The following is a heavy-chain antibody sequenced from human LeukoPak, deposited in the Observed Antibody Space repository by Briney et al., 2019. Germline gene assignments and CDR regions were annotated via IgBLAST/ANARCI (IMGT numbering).Heavy chain of an antibody. V-gene: IGHV1-69*01. J-gene: IGHJ5*02. CDR2: IIPIFGTA. CDR3: ATDLYDSSGYYSSSPYNWFDP. D-gene: IGHD3-22*01. Sequence: ASVTVSCKASGGTFSSYAISWVRQAPGQGLEWMGGIIPIFGTANYAQKFQGRVTITADESTSTAYMELSSLRSEDTAVYYCATDLYDSSGYYSSSPYNWFDPWGQGTLVTVSS. CDR1: GGTFSSYA.